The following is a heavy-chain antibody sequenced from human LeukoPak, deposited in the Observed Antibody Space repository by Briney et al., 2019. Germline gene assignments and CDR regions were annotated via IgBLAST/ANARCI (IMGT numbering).Heavy chain of an antibody. J-gene: IGHJ4*02. CDR1: GGSISSYD. V-gene: IGHV4-59*01. CDR2: IYYRGST. CDR3: ARESRLCSGGSCYDY. D-gene: IGHD2-15*01. Sequence: SETLSLTCTVSGGSISSYDWSWIRQPPGKGLEWIGYIYYRGSTNYSPSLKSRVIISVDTSKNQFSLKLSSVTAADTAVYYCARESRLCSGGSCYDYWGQGTLVTVSS.